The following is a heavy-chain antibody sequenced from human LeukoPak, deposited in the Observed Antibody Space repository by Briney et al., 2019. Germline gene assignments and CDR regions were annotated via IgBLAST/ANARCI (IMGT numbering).Heavy chain of an antibody. CDR2: IGGGGTT. J-gene: IGHJ6*02. CDR3: AQDRGARYPFGMDV. CDR1: GLTFSTYA. Sequence: PGGSLRLSCAASGLTFSTYAMRWIRQAPGKGLEWVSSIGGGGTTPYADSVKGRFTISRDLSKITVYLQMNSLRAEDTAVYYCAQDRGARYPFGMDVWGQGTTVTVSS. V-gene: IGHV3-23*01. D-gene: IGHD2-2*01.